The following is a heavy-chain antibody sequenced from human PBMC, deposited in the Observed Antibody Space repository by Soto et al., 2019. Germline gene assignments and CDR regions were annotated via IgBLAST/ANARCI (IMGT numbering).Heavy chain of an antibody. CDR1: GYTFTSYY. CDR2: INPSGGST. CDR3: ARDYYDFWNGYWTPSCMDV. V-gene: IGHV1-46*01. Sequence: ASVKVSCKASGYTFTSYYMHWVRQAPGQGLEWMGIINPSGGSTSYAQKFQGRVTMTRDTSTSTVYMELSSLRSEDTAVYYCARDYYDFWNGYWTPSCMDVWGQGTTVTVSS. J-gene: IGHJ6*02. D-gene: IGHD3-3*01.